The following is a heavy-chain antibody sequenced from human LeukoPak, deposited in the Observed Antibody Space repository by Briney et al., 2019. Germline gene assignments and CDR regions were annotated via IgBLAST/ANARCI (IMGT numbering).Heavy chain of an antibody. CDR2: ISGGGNT. Sequence: GGSLRLSCVASGVTVSNNGRSWFRQAPGKRLEWVSDISGGGNTYYAESVKGRFTISRDNSKNTLYLQMNSLRAEDTALYYTSGHGSSSYWGQGTLVAVSS. V-gene: IGHV3-23*01. D-gene: IGHD6-13*01. CDR3: SGHGSSSY. CDR1: GVTVSNNG. J-gene: IGHJ4*02.